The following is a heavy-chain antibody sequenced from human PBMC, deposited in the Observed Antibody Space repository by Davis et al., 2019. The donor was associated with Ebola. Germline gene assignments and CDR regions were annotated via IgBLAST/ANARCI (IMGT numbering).Heavy chain of an antibody. CDR2: ITNSGTTI. J-gene: IGHJ6*02. CDR3: ARARRGSMDV. D-gene: IGHD1-26*01. Sequence: PGGSLRLSCAASGFTFSSYEMNWVRQAPGKGLEWVSDITNSGTTIYYADSVKGRFTISRDNAKNSLYLQMNSLRAEDTAVYYCARARRGSMDVWGQGTTVTVSS. CDR1: GFTFSSYE. V-gene: IGHV3-48*03.